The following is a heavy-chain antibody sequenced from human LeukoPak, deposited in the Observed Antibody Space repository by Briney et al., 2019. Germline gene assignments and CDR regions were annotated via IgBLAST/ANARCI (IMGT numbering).Heavy chain of an antibody. CDR2: ISGSGGST. Sequence: GGSLRLSCAASGFTFSSYAMSWVRQAPGKGLEWASAISGSGGSTYYADSVKGRFTISRDNSNNSLFVQMNSLRAEDTAVYFCAKVRPGWYFDYWGQGTLVTVSS. CDR3: AKVRPGWYFDY. V-gene: IGHV3-23*01. J-gene: IGHJ4*02. D-gene: IGHD2-15*01. CDR1: GFTFSSYA.